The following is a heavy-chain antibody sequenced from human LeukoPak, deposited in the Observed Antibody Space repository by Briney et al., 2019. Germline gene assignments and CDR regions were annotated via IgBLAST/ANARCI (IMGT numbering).Heavy chain of an antibody. CDR3: ATGRGSGSYLEYFQH. V-gene: IGHV4-38-2*02. D-gene: IGHD3-10*01. J-gene: IGHJ1*01. CDR2: IYHSGST. CDR1: GYSISSGYY. Sequence: SETLSLTCTVSGYSISSGYYWGWIRQPPGKGLEWIGSIYHSGSTYYNPSLKSRVTISVDTSKNQFSLKLSSVTAADTAVYYCATGRGSGSYLEYFQHWGQGTLVTVSS.